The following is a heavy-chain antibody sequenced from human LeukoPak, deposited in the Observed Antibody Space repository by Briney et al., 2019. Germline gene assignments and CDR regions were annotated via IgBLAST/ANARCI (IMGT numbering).Heavy chain of an antibody. D-gene: IGHD1-14*01. CDR2: IYYSGST. J-gene: IGHJ4*02. CDR1: GGSISSYY. V-gene: IGHV4-59*12. CDR3: ARDNGNGWNHPAD. Sequence: SETLSLTCTVSGGSISSYYWSWIRQPPGKGLEWIGYIYYSGSTNYNPSLKNRVTISVDTSNNQFSLHLDSVTPDDTAIYYCARDNGNGWNHPADWGQGTLVTVSS.